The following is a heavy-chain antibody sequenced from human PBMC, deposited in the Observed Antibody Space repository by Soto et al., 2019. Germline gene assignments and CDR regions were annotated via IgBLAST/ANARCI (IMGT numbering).Heavy chain of an antibody. D-gene: IGHD6-19*01. V-gene: IGHV4-39*01. Sequence: SETLSLTCTVSGGSISSSSYYWGWIRQPPGKGLEWIGSIYYSGSTYCNPSLKSRVTISVDTSKNQFSLKLSSVTAADTAVYYCARLSSSGWYPYYFDYWGQGTLVTSPQ. CDR1: GGSISSSSYY. CDR3: ARLSSSGWYPYYFDY. J-gene: IGHJ4*02. CDR2: IYYSGST.